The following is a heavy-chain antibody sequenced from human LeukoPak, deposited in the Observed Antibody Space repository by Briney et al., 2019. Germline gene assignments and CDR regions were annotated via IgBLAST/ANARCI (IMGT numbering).Heavy chain of an antibody. Sequence: PSETLSLTCTVSGGSISSYYWSWMRQPPGKGLEWIGYISYSGSTNYNPSLKSRVTISVDTSRNQFSLKLSSVTAADTAVYYCARGRLGGSGSYYNVLDYWGQGTLVTVSS. J-gene: IGHJ4*02. V-gene: IGHV4-59*01. CDR3: ARGRLGGSGSYYNVLDY. D-gene: IGHD3-10*01. CDR2: ISYSGST. CDR1: GGSISSYY.